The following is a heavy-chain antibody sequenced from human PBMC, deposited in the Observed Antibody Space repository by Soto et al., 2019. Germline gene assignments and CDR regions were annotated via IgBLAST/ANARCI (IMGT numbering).Heavy chain of an antibody. CDR1: GGTFSSYA. Sequence: QVQLVQSGAEVKKPGSSVKVSCKASGGTFSSYAISWVRQAPGQGLEWMGGIIPIFGTANDAQKFQGRVTSAAKEYTSTAYTELSSLRSEETAVYYCARDRRSYYYDSSGYYYPPYWGQGTLVTVSS. J-gene: IGHJ4*02. CDR2: IIPIFGTA. CDR3: ARDRRSYYYDSSGYYYPPY. V-gene: IGHV1-69*01. D-gene: IGHD3-22*01.